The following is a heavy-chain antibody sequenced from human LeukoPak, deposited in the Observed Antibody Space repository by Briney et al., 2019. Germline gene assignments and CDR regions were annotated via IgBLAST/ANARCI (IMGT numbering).Heavy chain of an antibody. J-gene: IGHJ6*03. CDR1: GYTFTGYY. V-gene: IGHV1-2*02. D-gene: IGHD5-18*01. CDR2: INPNSGGT. Sequence: ASVKVSCKASGYTFTGYYMHWVRQAPGQGLEWMGWINPNSGGTNYAQKFQGRVTMTRDTSISTAYMELGRLRSDDTAVYYCARGDTAMVGYYYYYYYMDVWGKGTTVTVSS. CDR3: ARGDTAMVGYYYYYYYMDV.